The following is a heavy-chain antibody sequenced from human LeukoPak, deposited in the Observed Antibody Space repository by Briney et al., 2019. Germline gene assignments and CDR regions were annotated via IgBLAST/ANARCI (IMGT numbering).Heavy chain of an antibody. CDR2: ISSSSSYI. D-gene: IGHD3-10*01. V-gene: IGHV3-21*01. CDR3: AKDLGGSGSYYNES. J-gene: IGHJ5*02. CDR1: GFTFSSYS. Sequence: GGSLRLSCAASGFTFSSYSMNWVRQAPGKGLEWVSSISSSSSYIYYADSVKGRFTISRDNAKNSLYLQMNSLRAEDTAVYYCAKDLGGSGSYYNESWGQGTLVTVSS.